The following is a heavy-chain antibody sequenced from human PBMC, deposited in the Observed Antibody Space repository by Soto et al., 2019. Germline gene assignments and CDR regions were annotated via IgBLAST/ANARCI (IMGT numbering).Heavy chain of an antibody. J-gene: IGHJ4*02. CDR3: ARDLDNYDFWSGYEGGIDY. CDR2: ISAYNGNT. V-gene: IGHV1-18*01. D-gene: IGHD3-3*01. Sequence: QLQLVQSGAEVKKPGASVKVSCKASGYTFTSYGISWVRQAPGQGLEWMGWISAYNGNTNYAQKLQGRVTMTTDTSTGTAYMELRSLRSDDTAVYYCARDLDNYDFWSGYEGGIDYWGQGTLVTVSS. CDR1: GYTFTSYG.